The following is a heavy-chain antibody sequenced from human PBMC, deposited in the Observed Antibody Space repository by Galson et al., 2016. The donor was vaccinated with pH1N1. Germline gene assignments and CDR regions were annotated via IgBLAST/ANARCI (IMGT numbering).Heavy chain of an antibody. D-gene: IGHD3-3*01. J-gene: IGHJ4*02. V-gene: IGHV6-1*01. Sequence: CAISGDSVSSSSDTWNWIRQSPRRGLEWLGRIYHRSKWYYEYAPSLQGRLRISPDTSSNQMSLHLNSVTLDDAAVHYCAREVWLRRGYYIDHWGQGSLVTVSS. CDR3: AREVWLRRGYYIDH. CDR2: IYHRSKWYY. CDR1: GDSVSSSSDT.